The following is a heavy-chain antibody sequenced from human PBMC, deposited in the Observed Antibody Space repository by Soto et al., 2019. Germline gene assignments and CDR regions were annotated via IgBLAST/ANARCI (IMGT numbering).Heavy chain of an antibody. D-gene: IGHD1-1*01. J-gene: IGHJ6*03. V-gene: IGHV2-5*02. CDR3: AHVKLERRLVQKLYSYYYYYMDV. Sequence: QITLKESGPTLVKPTQTLTLTCTFSGFSLSTSGVGVGWIRQPPGKALQWLALIYWDDDKRYSPSLKSRLTITKDTSKYQVVLTMTNMDPVDTATYSCAHVKLERRLVQKLYSYYYYYMDVWGKGTTVTVSS. CDR2: IYWDDDK. CDR1: GFSLSTSGVG.